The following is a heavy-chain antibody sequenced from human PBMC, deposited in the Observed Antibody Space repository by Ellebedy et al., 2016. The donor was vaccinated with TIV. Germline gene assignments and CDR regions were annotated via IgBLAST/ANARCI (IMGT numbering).Heavy chain of an antibody. D-gene: IGHD6-19*01. CDR3: KRIRGGQWLVDY. Sequence: GGSLRLSCTASGFTMSNHWMSWLRQAPGKGLEWVANIHRDGSEQYYVDSVKGRFTISRDDAESSLYLQMNSQRVEETVMYYGKRIRGGQWLVDYWGQGALVTVSS. CDR2: IHRDGSEQ. V-gene: IGHV3-7*01. J-gene: IGHJ4*02. CDR1: GFTMSNHW.